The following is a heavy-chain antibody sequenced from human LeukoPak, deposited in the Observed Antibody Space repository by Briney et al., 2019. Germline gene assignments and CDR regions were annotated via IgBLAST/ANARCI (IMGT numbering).Heavy chain of an antibody. CDR2: VFYSGST. V-gene: IGHV4-59*01. J-gene: IGHJ2*01. Sequence: PSETLSLTCWVSSASINNYNWSWIRQPPGKGLEWLGYVFYSGSTNSNPSFKSRVTMSVDTSKNQFSLRLTSVTAADTAVYYCARYYYESSGSSFHWFFDLWGRGTLVTVSS. CDR3: ARYYYESSGSSFHWFFDL. D-gene: IGHD3-22*01. CDR1: SASINNYN.